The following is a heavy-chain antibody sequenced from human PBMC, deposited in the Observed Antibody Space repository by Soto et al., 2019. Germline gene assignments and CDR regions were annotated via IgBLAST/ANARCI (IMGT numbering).Heavy chain of an antibody. J-gene: IGHJ6*02. CDR1: GGSISSGGYY. V-gene: IGHV4-31*03. Sequence: QVQLQESGPGLVKPSQTLSLTCTVSGGSISSGGYYWSWIRQHPGKGLEWIGYIYYSGSTYYNPSLKSRVTISVDTSKNQFSLKLSSVTAADTAVYYCARDYGRSAAGISYYYYGMDVWGQGTTATVSS. CDR3: ARDYGRSAAGISYYYYGMDV. D-gene: IGHD6-13*01. CDR2: IYYSGST.